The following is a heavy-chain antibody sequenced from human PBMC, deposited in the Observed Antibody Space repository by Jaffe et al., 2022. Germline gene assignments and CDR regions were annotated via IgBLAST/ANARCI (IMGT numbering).Heavy chain of an antibody. J-gene: IGHJ3*02. Sequence: EVQLVESGGGLVQPGGSLRLSCAASGFTFSSYSMNWVRQAPGKGLEWVSYISSSSSTIYYADSVKGRFTISRDNAKNSLYLQMNSLRAEDTAVYYCARDGELRYFDWLLPLHGAFDIWGQGTMVTVSS. CDR3: ARDGELRYFDWLLPLHGAFDI. CDR1: GFTFSSYS. V-gene: IGHV3-48*01. D-gene: IGHD3-9*01. CDR2: ISSSSSTI.